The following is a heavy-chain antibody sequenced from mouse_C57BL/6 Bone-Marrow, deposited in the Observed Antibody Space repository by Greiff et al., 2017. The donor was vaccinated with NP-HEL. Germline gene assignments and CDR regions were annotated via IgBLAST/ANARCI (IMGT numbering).Heavy chain of an antibody. V-gene: IGHV1-81*01. Sequence: QVQLQQSGAELARPGASVKLSCKASGYTFTSYGISWVKQSTGQGLEWIGEIYPRSGNTYYNEKFKGKATLTADKSSSTAYMELRSLTSEDSAVYFCARPYYGNYAWFAYWGQGTLVTVSA. CDR3: ARPYYGNYAWFAY. CDR2: IYPRSGNT. D-gene: IGHD2-10*01. CDR1: GYTFTSYG. J-gene: IGHJ3*01.